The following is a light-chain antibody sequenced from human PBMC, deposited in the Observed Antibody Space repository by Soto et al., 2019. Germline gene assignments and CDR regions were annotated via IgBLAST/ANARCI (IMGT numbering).Light chain of an antibody. Sequence: DIQMTQSPSSLSASVGDRVTITCRASQSITTYLNWYQQTSGEAPKLPIYAAARLQTGVPSRFSVSGSGTDFTLTISSLQPEDFATYYCQQAYGAPPTFGQGTKVEIK. J-gene: IGKJ1*01. V-gene: IGKV1-39*01. CDR2: AAA. CDR3: QQAYGAPPT. CDR1: QSITTY.